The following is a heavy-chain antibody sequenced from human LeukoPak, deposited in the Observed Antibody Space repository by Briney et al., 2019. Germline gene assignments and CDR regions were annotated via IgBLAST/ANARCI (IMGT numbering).Heavy chain of an antibody. CDR1: GFTFSSYS. Sequence: PGGSLRLSCAASGFTFSSYSMNWVRQAPGKGLEWVSSISSSSSYIYYADSAKGRFTISRDNAKNSLYLQMNSLRAEDTAVYYCARSSTVTRKGSWFDPWGQGTLVTVSS. CDR3: ARSSTVTRKGSWFDP. D-gene: IGHD4-17*01. J-gene: IGHJ5*02. V-gene: IGHV3-21*01. CDR2: ISSSSSYI.